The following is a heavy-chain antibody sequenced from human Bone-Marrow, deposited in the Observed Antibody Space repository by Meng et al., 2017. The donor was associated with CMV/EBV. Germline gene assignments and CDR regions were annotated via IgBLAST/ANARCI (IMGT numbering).Heavy chain of an antibody. J-gene: IGHJ4*02. CDR2: IYYSGST. CDR1: GGSISSGGYY. Sequence: SETLSLTCTVSGGSISSGGYYWSWIRQHPGKGLEWIGYIYYSGSTNYNPSLKSRVTISVDTSKNQFSLKLSSVTAADTAVYYCARGGLGGWPMDYWGQGTLVTVSS. CDR3: ARGGLGGWPMDY. V-gene: IGHV4-61*08. D-gene: IGHD5-24*01.